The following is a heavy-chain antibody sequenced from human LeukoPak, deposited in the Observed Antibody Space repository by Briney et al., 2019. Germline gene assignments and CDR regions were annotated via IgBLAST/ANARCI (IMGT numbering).Heavy chain of an antibody. CDR3: ANSYSGWYVDYFDY. CDR1: GFTFRSYA. J-gene: IGHJ4*02. V-gene: IGHV3-23*01. CDR2: ISGSGART. D-gene: IGHD6-19*01. Sequence: GGSLRLSCAASGFTFRSYAMSWVRQAPGKGLEWVSGISGSGARTFYADPVKGRFTISRDNSKNTLYLQMNSLRAEDTAVYYCANSYSGWYVDYFDYWGQGTLVTVSS.